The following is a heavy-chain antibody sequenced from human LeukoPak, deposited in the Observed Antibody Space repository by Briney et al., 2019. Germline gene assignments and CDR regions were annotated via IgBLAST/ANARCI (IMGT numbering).Heavy chain of an antibody. CDR3: ARGLNRVAARPGAFDI. J-gene: IGHJ3*02. V-gene: IGHV1-8*03. D-gene: IGHD6-6*01. CDR1: GCTFTSYD. CDR2: MNPNSGNT. Sequence: ASVKVSCKASGCTFTSYDINWVRQATGQGLEWMGWMNPNSGNTGYAQKFQGRVTITRNTSISTAYMELSSLRSEDTAVYYCARGLNRVAARPGAFDIWGQGTMVTVSS.